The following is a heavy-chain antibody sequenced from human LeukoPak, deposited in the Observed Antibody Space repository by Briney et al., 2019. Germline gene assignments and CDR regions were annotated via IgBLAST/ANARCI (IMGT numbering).Heavy chain of an antibody. CDR1: GFTFSSYN. Sequence: GGSLRLSCAASGFTFSSYNMNWVRQTPGQGLEWVSSITSGSSHIYYADSVKGRFTISRDNAKSSLYLQMNSLRAEDTAVYYCARDGVYSGSRYDAFDIWGQGTMVTVSS. J-gene: IGHJ3*02. CDR2: ITSGSSHI. CDR3: ARDGVYSGSRYDAFDI. V-gene: IGHV3-21*04. D-gene: IGHD1-26*01.